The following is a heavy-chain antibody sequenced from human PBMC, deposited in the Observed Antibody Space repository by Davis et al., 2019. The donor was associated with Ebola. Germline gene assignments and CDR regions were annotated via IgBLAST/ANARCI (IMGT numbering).Heavy chain of an antibody. CDR1: GGSITSFY. D-gene: IGHD4-17*01. J-gene: IGHJ6*02. CDR2: IHHSGDT. V-gene: IGHV4-59*01. CDR3: ARDNYGFGVNSYYGMDL. Sequence: MPGGSLRLSCTVSGGSITSFYWRWIRQPPGKALEWIGYIHHSGDTNYNPSLKSRVTMSIDTSENQLSLKLTSVTAADTAVYYCARDNYGFGVNSYYGMDLWGQGTAVTVSS.